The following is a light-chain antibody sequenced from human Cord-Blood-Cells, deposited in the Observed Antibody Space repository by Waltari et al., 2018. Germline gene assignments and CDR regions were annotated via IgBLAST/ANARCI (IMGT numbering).Light chain of an antibody. CDR1: SSNIGSNT. CDR2: RNN. CDR3: AAWDDSLNGWV. J-gene: IGLJ3*02. Sequence: QSVLTQPPSASGTPGQRVTISCSGSSSNIGSNTVNWYQQLPGTAPKLLIYRNNQRPAGIPDRFSCSKSGTSASLAIIGLQSEDEADYYCAAWDDSLNGWVFGGGTKLTVL. V-gene: IGLV1-44*01.